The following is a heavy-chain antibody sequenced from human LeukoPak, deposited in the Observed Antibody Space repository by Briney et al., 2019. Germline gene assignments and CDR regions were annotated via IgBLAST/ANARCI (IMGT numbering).Heavy chain of an antibody. D-gene: IGHD1-26*01. CDR1: GYTFTRHY. V-gene: IGHV1-46*01. CDR3: ARDNSVGETAWWFDP. J-gene: IGHJ5*02. Sequence: ASVKVSCKSSGYTFTRHYLHWVRQAPGQGLEWVGLINPTGTSSWSAQKFQGRLTMTRDMFTSTDYMELTSLTSDDTAVYYCARDNSVGETAWWFDPWGQGTLVTVSS. CDR2: INPTGTSS.